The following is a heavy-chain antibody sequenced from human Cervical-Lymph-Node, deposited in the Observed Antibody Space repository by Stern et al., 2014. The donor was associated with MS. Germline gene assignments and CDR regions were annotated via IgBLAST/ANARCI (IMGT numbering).Heavy chain of an antibody. D-gene: IGHD3-22*01. J-gene: IGHJ3*02. V-gene: IGHV1-58*01. Sequence: QMQLVQSGPEVKKPGTSVKVSCKASGFTFTSSAVQRVRQARGQRLVWRGGVVVGSGYTNYAQKFQERVTITRDMSTSTAYMELSSLRSEDTAVYYCAAEPMYYSDSVGAFDIWGQGTMVTVSS. CDR1: GFTFTSSA. CDR3: AAEPMYYSDSVGAFDI. CDR2: VVVGSGYT.